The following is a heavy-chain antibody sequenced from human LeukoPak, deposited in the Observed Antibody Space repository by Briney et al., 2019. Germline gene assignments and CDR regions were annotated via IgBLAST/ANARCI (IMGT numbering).Heavy chain of an antibody. V-gene: IGHV4-34*01. J-gene: IGHJ6*04. CDR2: INHSGST. CDR1: GGSFSGYY. CDR3: ARGLYCSGGSCYPYYYYGMDV. Sequence: SETLSLTCAVYGGSFSGYYWSWIRQPPGKGLEWIGEINHSGSTNYNPSLKSRVTISVDTSKNQFSLKLSSVTAADTAVYYCARGLYCSGGSCYPYYYYGMDVWGKGTTVTVSS. D-gene: IGHD2-15*01.